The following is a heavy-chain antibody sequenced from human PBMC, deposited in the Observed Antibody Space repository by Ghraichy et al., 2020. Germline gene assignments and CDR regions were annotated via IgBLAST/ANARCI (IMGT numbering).Heavy chain of an antibody. Sequence: GESLNISCAASGFTVSSNYMSWVRQAPGKGLEWVSLIYSGGNTYYADSVKGRFTISRDNSKNTLYLQMNSLRAEDTAVYYCARDPFGNWYFDLWGRGTLVTVSS. V-gene: IGHV3-53*01. D-gene: IGHD3-10*01. CDR1: GFTVSSNY. J-gene: IGHJ2*01. CDR2: IYSGGNT. CDR3: ARDPFGNWYFDL.